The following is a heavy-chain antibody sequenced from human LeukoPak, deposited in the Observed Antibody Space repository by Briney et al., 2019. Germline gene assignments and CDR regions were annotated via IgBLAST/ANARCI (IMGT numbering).Heavy chain of an antibody. D-gene: IGHD3-10*01. Sequence: ASVKVSCKASGYTFTGYYMHWVRQAPGQGLEWMGWINPNSGGTNYAQKLQGWVTMTRDTSISTAYMELSRLRSDDTAVYYCARAPPTDYYGSGSYLGNWFDPWGQGTLVTVSS. CDR1: GYTFTGYY. V-gene: IGHV1-2*04. CDR3: ARAPPTDYYGSGSYLGNWFDP. J-gene: IGHJ5*02. CDR2: INPNSGGT.